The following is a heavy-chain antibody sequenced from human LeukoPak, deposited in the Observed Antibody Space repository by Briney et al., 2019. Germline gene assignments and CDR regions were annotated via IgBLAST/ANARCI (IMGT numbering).Heavy chain of an antibody. CDR1: GGSISSSSYY. D-gene: IGHD4-17*01. V-gene: IGHV4-39*07. Sequence: PSETLSLTCTVSGGSISSSSYYWGWIRQPPGKGLEWIGIIYYSGSTSYNPSLKSRVTISVDTSKNQFSLKLSSVTAADTAVYFCARGTSVSRHYFDNWGQGTLVTVSS. J-gene: IGHJ4*02. CDR2: IYYSGST. CDR3: ARGTSVSRHYFDN.